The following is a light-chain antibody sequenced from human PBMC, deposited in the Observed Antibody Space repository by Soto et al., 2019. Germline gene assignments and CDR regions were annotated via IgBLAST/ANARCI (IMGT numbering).Light chain of an antibody. V-gene: IGKV3-15*01. CDR2: GAS. J-gene: IGKJ4*01. CDR1: QSVGSS. Sequence: EILMTQSPATLSVSPGERTTLSCRASQSVGSSLAWYQQKPGQAPRLLIYGASTRATGVPARFSGSGSETEITLTISSLQSEDFAIYYCQHYNYWPGAFGGGAKVEIK. CDR3: QHYNYWPGA.